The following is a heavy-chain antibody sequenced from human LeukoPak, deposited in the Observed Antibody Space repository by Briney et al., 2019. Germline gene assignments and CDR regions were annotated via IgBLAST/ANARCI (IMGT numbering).Heavy chain of an antibody. CDR1: GYTFTSYG. J-gene: IGHJ4*02. CDR2: IRAYYGNT. Sequence: ASVKVPCKSSGYTFTSYGISWVRQAPGQGPEWMGWIRAYYGNTNYAQKLQGRVTMNTDTSTSTAYMELRSLRSDDTDVYYCARDFYESSDLSDYWGQGTLVTVSS. CDR3: ARDFYESSDLSDY. V-gene: IGHV1-18*01. D-gene: IGHD3-22*01.